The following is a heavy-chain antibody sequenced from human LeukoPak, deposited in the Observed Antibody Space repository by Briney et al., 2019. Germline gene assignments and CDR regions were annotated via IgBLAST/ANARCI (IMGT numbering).Heavy chain of an antibody. D-gene: IGHD3-10*01. Sequence: SETLSLTCTVSGGPISSYYWSWIRQPPGKGLEWIGYIYYSGSTNYNPSLKSRVTISVDTSKNQFSLKLSSVTAADTAVYYCARAAGSYPIYYMDVWGKGTTVTVSS. CDR1: GGPISSYY. J-gene: IGHJ6*03. CDR2: IYYSGST. CDR3: ARAAGSYPIYYMDV. V-gene: IGHV4-59*01.